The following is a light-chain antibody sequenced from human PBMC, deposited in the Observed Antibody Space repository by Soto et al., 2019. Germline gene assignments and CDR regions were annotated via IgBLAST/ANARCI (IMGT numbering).Light chain of an antibody. CDR3: AVWDDSLNVLG. CDR2: TNN. CDR1: HSNIASNP. V-gene: IGLV1-44*01. J-gene: IGLJ2*01. Sequence: QSVLTQAPSASGTPGQRVTISCSGSHSNIASNPVNWYQVLPGTAHKLLIYTNNERPSGVPDRFSGSKYGTSASLASSGLQSEDEDDYHCAVWDDSLNVLGFGGGTKLTVL.